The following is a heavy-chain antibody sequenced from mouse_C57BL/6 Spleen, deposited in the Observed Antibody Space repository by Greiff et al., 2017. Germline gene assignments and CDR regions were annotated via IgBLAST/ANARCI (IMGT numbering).Heavy chain of an antibody. CDR2: IYPSDSET. D-gene: IGHD2-4*01. J-gene: IGHJ2*01. CDR3: ARVDYNYFDY. V-gene: IGHV1-61*01. CDR1: GYTFTSYW. Sequence: VKLQQPGAELVRPGSSVKLSCKASGYTFTSYWMDWVKQRPGQGLEWIGNIYPSDSETHYNQKFKDKATLTVDKSSSTAYMQLSSLTSEDSAVYYCARVDYNYFDYWGQGTTLTVSS.